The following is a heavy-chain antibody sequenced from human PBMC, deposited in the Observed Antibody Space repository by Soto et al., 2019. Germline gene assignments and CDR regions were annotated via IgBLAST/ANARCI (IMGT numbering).Heavy chain of an antibody. CDR2: INAGNGNT. Sequence: GASVKVSCKASGYTFTSYAMHWVRQAPGQRLEWMGWINAGNGNTKYSQKFQGRVTITRDTSASTAYMELSSLRSEDTAVYYCARDHIAVAGTLDYWGQGTLVTVSS. V-gene: IGHV1-3*01. CDR3: ARDHIAVAGTLDY. CDR1: GYTFTSYA. D-gene: IGHD6-19*01. J-gene: IGHJ4*02.